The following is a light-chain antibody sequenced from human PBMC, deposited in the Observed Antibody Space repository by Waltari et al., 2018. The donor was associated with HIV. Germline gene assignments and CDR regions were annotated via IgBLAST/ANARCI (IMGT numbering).Light chain of an antibody. J-gene: IGKJ4*01. CDR3: QQRGSWPPLT. CDR1: QSVTSY. Sequence: EIVLTQSPVTLSVSPGESATLSCRASQSVTSYLAWYQQKPGQPPRLLIYDSSKRATAVPARFSGSGSETDFTLTISSLEPEDCAVYYCQQRGSWPPLTFGGGTKVELK. V-gene: IGKV3-11*01. CDR2: DSS.